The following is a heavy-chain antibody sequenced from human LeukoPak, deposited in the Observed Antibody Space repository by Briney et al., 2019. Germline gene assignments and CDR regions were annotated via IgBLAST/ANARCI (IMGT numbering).Heavy chain of an antibody. J-gene: IGHJ3*02. CDR3: ARVGHYDILTGSPSDAFGI. D-gene: IGHD3-9*01. Sequence: PSQTLSLTCTVSGGSISSGDYYWSWIRQPPGKGLEWIGYIYYSGSTYYNPPLKSRVTISVDTSKNQFSLKLSSVTAADTAVYYCARVGHYDILTGSPSDAFGIWGQGTMVTVSS. CDR2: IYYSGST. V-gene: IGHV4-30-4*01. CDR1: GGSISSGDYY.